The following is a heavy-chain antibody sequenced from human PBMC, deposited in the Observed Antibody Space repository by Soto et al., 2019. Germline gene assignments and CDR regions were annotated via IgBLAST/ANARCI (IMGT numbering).Heavy chain of an antibody. J-gene: IGHJ4*02. V-gene: IGHV1-18*01. CDR3: ARDEGGYDILTGYYKAHHFDY. D-gene: IGHD3-9*01. CDR1: GYTFTHFY. Sequence: QVHLEQSGAEVKKPGDSVKVSCKASGYTFTHFYITWVRQAPGQGLEWMGAISPHNFNTNFAQKFQGRVTLTTDTSTNTAYMELRSLTFADTAVYYCARDEGGYDILTGYYKAHHFDYWGQGVLVTVSS. CDR2: ISPHNFNT.